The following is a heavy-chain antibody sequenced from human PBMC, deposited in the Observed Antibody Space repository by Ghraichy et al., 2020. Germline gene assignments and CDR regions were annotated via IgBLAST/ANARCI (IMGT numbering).Heavy chain of an antibody. CDR1: TGSISSSYY. Sequence: SETLSLTCSVSTGSISSSYYWGWIRQPPGKGLEWIGSIDYSGSTYYNPSLSSRVTISVDTSENQFSLRLSSVTAADTAVYYCVSYSSSGGGYYYGMDVWGQGTTVTVSS. CDR3: VSYSSSGGGYYYGMDV. J-gene: IGHJ6*02. V-gene: IGHV4-39*01. CDR2: IDYSGST. D-gene: IGHD6-13*01.